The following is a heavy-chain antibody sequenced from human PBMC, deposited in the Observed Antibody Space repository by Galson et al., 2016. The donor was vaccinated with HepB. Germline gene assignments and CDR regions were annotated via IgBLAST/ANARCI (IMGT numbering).Heavy chain of an antibody. CDR2: ISSSSSYI. CDR3: ARGDIVGAIFDY. D-gene: IGHD1-26*01. Sequence: SLRLSCAASGFTFSSYSMNWVRQAPGKGLEWVSSISSSSSYIYYADSVKGRFTTSRDNAKNSLYLQMNSLRAEDTAVYYCARGDIVGAIFDYCGQGTLVTVSS. CDR1: GFTFSSYS. V-gene: IGHV3-21*01. J-gene: IGHJ4*02.